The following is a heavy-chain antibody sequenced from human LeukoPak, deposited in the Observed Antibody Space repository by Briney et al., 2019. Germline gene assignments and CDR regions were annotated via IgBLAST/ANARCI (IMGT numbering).Heavy chain of an antibody. Sequence: PGGSLRLSCAASGFTFSSYSMNWARQAPGKGLEWVSYISSSSSAIYYADSVKGRFTVSRDNAKNSLYLQMNSLRAEDTAVYYCARDRDSSGYYSAYYYYYGMDVWGQGTTVTVSS. V-gene: IGHV3-48*04. CDR2: ISSSSSAI. D-gene: IGHD3-22*01. J-gene: IGHJ6*02. CDR1: GFTFSSYS. CDR3: ARDRDSSGYYSAYYYYYGMDV.